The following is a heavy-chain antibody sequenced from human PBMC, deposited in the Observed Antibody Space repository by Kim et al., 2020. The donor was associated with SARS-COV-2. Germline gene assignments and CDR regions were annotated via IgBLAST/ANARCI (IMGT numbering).Heavy chain of an antibody. Sequence: SETLSLTCTVSGDSISRGYWNWIRQPPGKGLEWIGHVLYGGNTDYNPSLKSRVTISADPSNNQLSLTVTSVTAADTAIYYCARENSGSGSYGWFDPWGQG. CDR3: ARENSGSGSYGWFDP. CDR2: VLYGGNT. D-gene: IGHD3-10*01. CDR1: GDSISRGY. V-gene: IGHV4-59*12. J-gene: IGHJ5*02.